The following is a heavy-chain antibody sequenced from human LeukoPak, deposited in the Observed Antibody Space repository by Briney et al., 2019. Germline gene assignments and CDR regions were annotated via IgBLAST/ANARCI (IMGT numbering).Heavy chain of an antibody. Sequence: SETLSLTCTVSGGSISSSSYYWGWIRQPPGKGLEWIGIIDYSGSTYYNPSLKSRLTISVDTSKNQFSLKLSSVTATDTAVYYCARRGYCSSTNCYEDWFDPWGQGTVDTLFS. CDR3: ARRGYCSSTNCYEDWFDP. CDR1: GGSISSSSYY. D-gene: IGHD2-2*01. CDR2: IDYSGST. V-gene: IGHV4-39*01. J-gene: IGHJ5*02.